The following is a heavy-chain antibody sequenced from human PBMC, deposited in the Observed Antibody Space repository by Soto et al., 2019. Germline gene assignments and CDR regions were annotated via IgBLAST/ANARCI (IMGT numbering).Heavy chain of an antibody. J-gene: IGHJ6*02. V-gene: IGHV3-11*06. CDR1: GFTFSDYY. CDR3: ARSQDIVVVPAASYYYYGMDV. D-gene: IGHD2-2*01. CDR2: ISSSSSYT. Sequence: QVQLVESGGGLVKPGGSLRLSCAASGFTFSDYYMSWIRQAPGKGLEWVSYISSSSSYTNYADSVEGRFTISRDNAKNSLYLQMNSLRAEDTAVYYCARSQDIVVVPAASYYYYGMDVWGQGTTVTVSS.